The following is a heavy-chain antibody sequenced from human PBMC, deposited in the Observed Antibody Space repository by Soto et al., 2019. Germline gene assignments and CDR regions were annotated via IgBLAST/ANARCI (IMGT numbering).Heavy chain of an antibody. CDR2: IFYSGST. J-gene: IGHJ4*02. CDR1: GGSISSYY. D-gene: IGHD6-19*01. V-gene: IGHV4-59*08. Sequence: QVQLQESGPGLVMPSETLSLTCTVSGGSISSYYWSWIRQPPGKGLEWIGYIFYSGSTNYNPSLKSRVTISVDTSKNQFSLKLSSVTAADTAVYYCARRYSSGFDYWGQGTLVTVSS. CDR3: ARRYSSGFDY.